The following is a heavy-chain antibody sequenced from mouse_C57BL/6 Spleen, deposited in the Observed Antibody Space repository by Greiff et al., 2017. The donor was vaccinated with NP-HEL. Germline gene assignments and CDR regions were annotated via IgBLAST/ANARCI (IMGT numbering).Heavy chain of an antibody. CDR2: INPNNGGT. Sequence: VQLKQSGPELVKPGASVKMSCKASGYTFTDYNMHWVKQSPGKSLEWIGYINPNNGGTSYNPKFKGKATVTVNESSSTAYMGLRSLTAEDSAVYCGARTDYSNYFDYWGKGTTLTVSS. CDR3: ARTDYSNYFDY. D-gene: IGHD2-5*01. J-gene: IGHJ2*01. CDR1: GYTFTDYN. V-gene: IGHV1-22*01.